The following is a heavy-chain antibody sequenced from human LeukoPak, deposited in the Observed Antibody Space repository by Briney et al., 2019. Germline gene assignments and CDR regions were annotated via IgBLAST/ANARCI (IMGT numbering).Heavy chain of an antibody. CDR1: GFTFSSYA. CDR2: INQDESEK. V-gene: IGHV3-7*05. Sequence: PGGSLRLSCAASGFTFSSYAMTWVRQAPGKGLEWVANINQDESEKYYVDSVKGRFTISRDNAKKSLYLQMNSLRVEDTAVYYCARGFDGYYGFDIWGQGTMVTVSS. J-gene: IGHJ3*02. D-gene: IGHD5-24*01. CDR3: ARGFDGYYGFDI.